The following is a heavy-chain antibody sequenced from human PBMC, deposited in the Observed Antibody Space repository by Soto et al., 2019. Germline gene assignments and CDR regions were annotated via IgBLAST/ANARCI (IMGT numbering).Heavy chain of an antibody. CDR1: GFTFSSYA. Sequence: EVQLLESGGGLVQPGGSLRLSCAASGFTFSSYAMSWVRQAPGKGLEWVSAISGSGGSTYYADSVKGRFTISRDNSKNTLYLQMNSLRAEDTAVYYCAKGRGPAYYDFWSGYFEVDAFDIWGQGTMVTVSS. J-gene: IGHJ3*02. D-gene: IGHD3-3*01. CDR2: ISGSGGST. CDR3: AKGRGPAYYDFWSGYFEVDAFDI. V-gene: IGHV3-23*01.